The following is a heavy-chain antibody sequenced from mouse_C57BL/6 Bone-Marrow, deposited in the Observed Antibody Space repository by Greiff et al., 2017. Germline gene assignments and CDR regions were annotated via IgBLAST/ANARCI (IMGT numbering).Heavy chain of an antibody. D-gene: IGHD1-1*02. V-gene: IGHV1-47*01. CDR2: FHPYNDDT. J-gene: IGHJ1*03. CDR3: DRYGKSPHWYFDV. CDR1: GYTFTTYP. Sequence: VQLQQSGAELVKPGASVKMSCKASGYTFTTYPIQWMKQSHGKSLEWIGNFHPYNDDTKYNDKFKGKATLTVEKSSSTVYLELSRLTSDDSAVYCCDRYGKSPHWYFDVWGTGTTVTVSS.